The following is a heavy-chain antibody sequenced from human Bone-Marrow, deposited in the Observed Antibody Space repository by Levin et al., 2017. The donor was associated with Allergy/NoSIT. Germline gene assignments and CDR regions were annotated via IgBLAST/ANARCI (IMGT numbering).Heavy chain of an antibody. V-gene: IGHV3-74*01. CDR2: IDNDGVTT. Sequence: GLDWVSHIDNDGVTTHTADSVKGRFTVSRDNAENTLYLQMTSLRVEDTAVYYCATDFQYGLAVWGQGTTVSVSS. CDR3: ATDFQYGLAV. J-gene: IGHJ6*02.